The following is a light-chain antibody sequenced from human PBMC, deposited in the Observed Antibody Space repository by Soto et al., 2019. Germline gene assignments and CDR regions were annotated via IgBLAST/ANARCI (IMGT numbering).Light chain of an antibody. CDR3: QRRNTWPLT. CDR2: DAS. V-gene: IGKV3-11*01. Sequence: EFVLTQSPATLSLSPGERATLSCRASQSVSKYLAWYQQKPGQAPRLLIYDASNRVSGIPARFSGSGSGTDFTLTISSLEPEDFAVYFCQRRNTWPLTFGGGTKVEIK. J-gene: IGKJ4*01. CDR1: QSVSKY.